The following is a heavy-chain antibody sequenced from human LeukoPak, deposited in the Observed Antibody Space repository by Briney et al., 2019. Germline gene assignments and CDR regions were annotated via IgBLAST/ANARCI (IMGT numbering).Heavy chain of an antibody. CDR3: ASGSLASYFDH. CDR2: INPNSGGT. J-gene: IGHJ4*02. CDR1: GYTFSGYY. D-gene: IGHD3-16*01. V-gene: IGHV1-2*02. Sequence: ASVKVSCKASGYTFSGYYMHWVRQAPGQGLEWMGWINPNSGGTKYVQKFQGRVTMTRDTSISTAYMELSRLRSDDTAVYYCASGSLASYFDHWGQGTLVTVSS.